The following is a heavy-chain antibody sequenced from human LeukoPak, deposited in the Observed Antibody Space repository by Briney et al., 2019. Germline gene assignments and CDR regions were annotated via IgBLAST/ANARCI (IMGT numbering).Heavy chain of an antibody. Sequence: PGGSLRLSCAASGFTFSSYSMNWVRQAPGKGLEWVSYISSSSSTIYYADSVKGRFTISRDNAKNSLYLQMNSLRAEDTAVYYCARGPLVWFGGLPGDYWGQGTLVTVSS. D-gene: IGHD3-10*01. CDR3: ARGPLVWFGGLPGDY. CDR1: GFTFSSYS. J-gene: IGHJ4*02. CDR2: ISSSSSTI. V-gene: IGHV3-48*01.